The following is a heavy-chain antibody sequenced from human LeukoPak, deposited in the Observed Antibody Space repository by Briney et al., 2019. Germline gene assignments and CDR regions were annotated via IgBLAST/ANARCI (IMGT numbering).Heavy chain of an antibody. CDR3: AKDLPPTIMIA. CDR2: IWFDGSSK. Sequence: GGSLRLSXAASGFTFSTYGMQWVRQAPGKGLEWLSFIWFDGSSKHYADSVKGRFIISRDNSKSTLYLEMNSLRPEDTGVYYCAKDLPPTIMIAWGQGTLVTVSS. J-gene: IGHJ5*02. V-gene: IGHV3-30*02. D-gene: IGHD2-2*02. CDR1: GFTFSTYG.